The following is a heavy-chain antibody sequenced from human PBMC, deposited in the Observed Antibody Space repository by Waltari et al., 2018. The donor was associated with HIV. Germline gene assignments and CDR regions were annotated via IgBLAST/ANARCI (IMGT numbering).Heavy chain of an antibody. CDR3: VVHRTSIPTRVDF. D-gene: IGHD2-2*01. Sequence: QMLLSESGPGLVRPSETLSLRCNVSAVAKGRSDYWWGWIRHPPGRGLEWIGSLSDTMTSNGNPSLKGRVNLSLDRSNSQVSLTLTSVAVADTSVYFCVVHRTSIPTRVDFWGQGARVIVS. J-gene: IGHJ1*01. V-gene: IGHV4-39*07. CDR2: LSDTMTS. CDR1: AVAKGRSDYW.